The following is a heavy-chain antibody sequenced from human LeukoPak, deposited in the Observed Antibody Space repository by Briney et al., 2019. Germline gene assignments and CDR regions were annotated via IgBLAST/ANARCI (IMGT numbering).Heavy chain of an antibody. V-gene: IGHV3-7*01. CDR3: AGLGITMIGGV. CDR2: IKQDGSEK. CDR1: GFIFSSYW. Sequence: GGSLRLSCAASGFIFSSYWMGWVRQASGKGLEWVANIKQDGSEKYYVDSVKGRFTISRDNAKNSLYLQMNSLRAEDTAVYYCAGLGITMIGGVWGKGTTVTISS. J-gene: IGHJ6*04. D-gene: IGHD3-10*02.